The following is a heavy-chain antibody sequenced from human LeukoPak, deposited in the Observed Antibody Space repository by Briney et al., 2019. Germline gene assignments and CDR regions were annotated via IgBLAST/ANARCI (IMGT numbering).Heavy chain of an antibody. CDR3: ARAVALEIDAFDI. D-gene: IGHD6-19*01. J-gene: IGHJ3*02. Sequence: SETLSLTCTVSGGSISSYYWSWIRQPPGKGLEWIGYIYYSGSTSYNPSLKSRVTISVDTSKNQFSLKLSSVTAADTAVYYCARAVALEIDAFDIWGQGTMVTVSS. V-gene: IGHV4-59*01. CDR2: IYYSGST. CDR1: GGSISSYY.